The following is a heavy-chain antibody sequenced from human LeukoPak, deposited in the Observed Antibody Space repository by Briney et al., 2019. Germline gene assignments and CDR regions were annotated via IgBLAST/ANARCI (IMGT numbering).Heavy chain of an antibody. CDR1: GGSFSGYY. D-gene: IGHD6-25*01. J-gene: IGHJ3*02. CDR3: ATIQRDHAFDI. CDR2: INQGGGA. V-gene: IGHV4-34*01. Sequence: SETLSLTCAVYGGSFSGYYWSWIREPPGERLEWIGEINQGGGANYNPSLGSRVSILVDTSKNQFSLKLSSMTAADTAVYFCATIQRDHAFDIWGQGTMVTVSS.